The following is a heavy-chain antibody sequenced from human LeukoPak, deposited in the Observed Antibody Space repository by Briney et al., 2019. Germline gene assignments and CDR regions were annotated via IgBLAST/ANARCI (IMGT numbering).Heavy chain of an antibody. D-gene: IGHD1-26*01. V-gene: IGHV4-59*08. CDR1: GGSISSYY. CDR3: ARPGGSYTLDY. Sequence: PSETLSLTCTVSGGSISSYYWSWIRQPPGKGLEWIGYIYDSWTTNYHPSLKSRVTISVDTSKNQVSLKLSSVTAADTAVYYCARPGGSYTLDYWGQGTLVTVSS. J-gene: IGHJ4*02. CDR2: IYDSWTT.